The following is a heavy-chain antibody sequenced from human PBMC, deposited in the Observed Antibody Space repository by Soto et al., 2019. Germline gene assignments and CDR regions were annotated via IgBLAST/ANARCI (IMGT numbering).Heavy chain of an antibody. Sequence: SVKVSCKASGGTFSSYAISWVRQAPGQGLEWMGVINPSYGRANYAQKFQGRVTMTRDTSTSTVYMELSSLRSEDTAVYYCARESRDIVVVPAAHDAFDIWGQGTMVTVSS. D-gene: IGHD2-2*01. V-gene: IGHV1-69*05. CDR3: ARESRDIVVVPAAHDAFDI. CDR2: INPSYGRA. CDR1: GGTFSSYA. J-gene: IGHJ3*02.